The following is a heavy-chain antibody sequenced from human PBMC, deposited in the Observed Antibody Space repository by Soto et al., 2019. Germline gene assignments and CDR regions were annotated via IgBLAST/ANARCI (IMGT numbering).Heavy chain of an antibody. J-gene: IGHJ4*02. CDR1: GFTFSSHT. D-gene: IGHD1-1*01. CDR3: VKEVEGFDY. CDR2: ITSSRAV. Sequence: EVQLVESGGGLVKPGGSLRLSCVASGFTFSSHTMNWVRQTPGKGLEWVSSITSSRAVFYADSVKGRFTISRDNAKNSLYLQMNGLRAEDTAVYYCVKEVEGFDYWGQGTLVTVSS. V-gene: IGHV3-21*01.